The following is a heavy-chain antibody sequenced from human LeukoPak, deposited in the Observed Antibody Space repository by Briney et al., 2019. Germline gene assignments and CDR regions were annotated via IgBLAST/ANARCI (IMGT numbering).Heavy chain of an antibody. CDR3: ARGGNDILTVPFDS. Sequence: GASVKVSCKASGYTFTSYDINWVRQATGQGLEWMGWMNPNSGNTGSAQKFQGRVTMTRDTSTTTAYMELSSLRSEDTAVYYCARGGNDILTVPFDSWGQGTLVTVSS. J-gene: IGHJ4*02. CDR1: GYTFTSYD. D-gene: IGHD3-9*01. CDR2: MNPNSGNT. V-gene: IGHV1-8*01.